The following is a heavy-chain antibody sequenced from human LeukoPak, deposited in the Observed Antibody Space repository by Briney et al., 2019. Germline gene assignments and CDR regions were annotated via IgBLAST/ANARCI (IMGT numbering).Heavy chain of an antibody. J-gene: IGHJ4*02. Sequence: GASVMVSCKASGYTFTGYFIHWVRQAPGQGLEWMGWINPNSGGTNYAQKFQGRVTMSRGTSIRTAYMGLSRLRSDHTAVYYCAREERYDSSGYPFDYWGQGTLVTVSS. CDR2: INPNSGGT. CDR3: AREERYDSSGYPFDY. V-gene: IGHV1-2*02. D-gene: IGHD3-22*01. CDR1: GYTFTGYF.